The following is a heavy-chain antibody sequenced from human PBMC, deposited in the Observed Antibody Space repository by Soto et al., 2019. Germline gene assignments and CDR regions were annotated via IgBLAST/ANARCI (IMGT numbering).Heavy chain of an antibody. CDR2: VSANGQGI. V-gene: IGHV3-23*01. CDR1: GFTFSSSA. J-gene: IGHJ4*02. D-gene: IGHD4-4*01. Sequence: PGGSLRLTCAASGFTFSSSAIRWGRRAPPRGLEEVSAVSANGQGIYYADSVRGRFTISVDNSKNTVFLHMDSLSAEDTAVYYCAKDLHCPRDYFHYWGQGTLVTVSS. CDR3: AKDLHCPRDYFHY.